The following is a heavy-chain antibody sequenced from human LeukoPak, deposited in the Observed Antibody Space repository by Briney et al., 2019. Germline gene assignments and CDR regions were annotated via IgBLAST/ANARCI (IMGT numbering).Heavy chain of an antibody. CDR3: ARDSSHWYFDL. V-gene: IGHV4-59*12. Sequence: SETLSLTCTVSGGSISSYYWSWIRQPPGKGLKWIGYIYYSGSTNYNPSLKSRVTISVDTSKNQFSLKLSSVTAADTAVYYCARDSSHWYFDLWGRGTLVTVSS. D-gene: IGHD6-6*01. J-gene: IGHJ2*01. CDR1: GGSISSYY. CDR2: IYYSGST.